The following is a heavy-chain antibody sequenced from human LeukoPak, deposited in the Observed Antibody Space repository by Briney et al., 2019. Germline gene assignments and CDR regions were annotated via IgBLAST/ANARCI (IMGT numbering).Heavy chain of an antibody. CDR3: ARARSDIVVGNLDV. D-gene: IGHD2-2*01. CDR2: ISSSGRII. V-gene: IGHV3-48*03. Sequence: GGSLRLSCAASGFTFSSYEMNWVRQAPGKGLEWVSYISSSGRIIYCADSVKGRFTISRDNTKNTMFLQMNSLRVEDTAVYYCARARSDIVVGNLDVWGKGTTVTVSS. J-gene: IGHJ6*04. CDR1: GFTFSSYE.